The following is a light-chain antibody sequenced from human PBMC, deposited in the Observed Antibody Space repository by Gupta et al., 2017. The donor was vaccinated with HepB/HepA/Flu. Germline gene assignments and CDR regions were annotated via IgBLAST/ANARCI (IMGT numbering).Light chain of an antibody. V-gene: IGLV3-19*01. CDR1: SLRNYY. J-gene: IGLJ2*01. CDR3: EYRDSRGNQLV. Sequence: SSELTQDPAVSVPLGQTVSITCQGDSLRNYYASWYQQKPGQAPVLVIYGKNNRPSGIPDRISGYSAGNTDSCHILGTQAEEEGDDDGEYRDSRGNQLVFGGGTKITVL. CDR2: GKN.